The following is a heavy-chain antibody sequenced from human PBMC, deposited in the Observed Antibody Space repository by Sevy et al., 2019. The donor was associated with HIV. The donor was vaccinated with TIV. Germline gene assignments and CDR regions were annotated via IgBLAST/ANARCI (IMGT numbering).Heavy chain of an antibody. J-gene: IGHJ4*02. CDR2: ISGSGDNS. CDR3: AKGDFYYDSSGYYLFDY. V-gene: IGHV3-23*01. CDR1: GFTFSGYA. D-gene: IGHD3-22*01. Sequence: GGSLRLSCVASGFTFSGYAMSWVRQAPGKGLEWVSGISGSGDNSYYADSVKGRFTISRDNSKNTLYLQMNILRAEDTAVYYCAKGDFYYDSSGYYLFDYWGQGTLVTVSS.